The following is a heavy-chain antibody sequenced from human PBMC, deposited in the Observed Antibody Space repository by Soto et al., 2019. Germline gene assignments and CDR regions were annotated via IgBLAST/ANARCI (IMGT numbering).Heavy chain of an antibody. CDR3: ARVGPTAIVY. Sequence: LRLSCAASGFTFGGSWIHWVRQAPGKGLVWVSRINSDGSTTSYADSVKGRFTISRDNAKNTLYLQMNSLRAEDTAVYYCARVGPTAIVYWGQGTLVTVSS. J-gene: IGHJ4*02. CDR2: INSDGSTT. CDR1: GFTFGGSW. V-gene: IGHV3-74*01. D-gene: IGHD1-26*01.